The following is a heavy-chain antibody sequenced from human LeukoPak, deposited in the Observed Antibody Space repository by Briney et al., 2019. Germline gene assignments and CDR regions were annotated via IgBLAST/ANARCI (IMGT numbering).Heavy chain of an antibody. Sequence: SETLSLTCLVSGGSISGSHWSWIRQPPGKGLEWIGYIHYTGSTDYNPSLRSRVTLSIDMSKNQFSLRLSSVTAADTAVYYCARTGGDCSSGLCYYAMDVWGQGTTVTVS. CDR3: ARTGGDCSSGLCYYAMDV. V-gene: IGHV4-59*01. D-gene: IGHD2-21*02. CDR1: GGSISGSH. CDR2: IHYTGST. J-gene: IGHJ6*02.